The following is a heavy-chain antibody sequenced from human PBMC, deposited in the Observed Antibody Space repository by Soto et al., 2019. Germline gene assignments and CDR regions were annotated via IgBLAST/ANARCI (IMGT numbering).Heavy chain of an antibody. J-gene: IGHJ3*02. CDR3: ARELTTVTTVDAFDI. CDR2: IYYSGST. CDR1: GGSVSSGSYY. V-gene: IGHV4-61*01. Sequence: SETLSLTCTVSGGSVSSGSYYWSWIRQPPGKGLEWIGYIYYSGSTNYNPSLKSRVTISVDTSKNQFSLKLSSVTAADTAVYYCARELTTVTTVDAFDIWGQGTMVTVS. D-gene: IGHD4-17*01.